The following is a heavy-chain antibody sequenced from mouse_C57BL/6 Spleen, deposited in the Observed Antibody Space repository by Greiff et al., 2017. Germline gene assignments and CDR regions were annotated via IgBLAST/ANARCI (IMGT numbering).Heavy chain of an antibody. CDR2: LDPSDSYT. D-gene: IGHD1-1*01. CDR3: ARAFITTVVARYFDV. J-gene: IGHJ1*03. CDR1: GYTFTSYW. V-gene: IGHV1-50*01. Sequence: QVQLQQPGAELVKPGASVKLSCKASGYTFTSYWMQWVKQRPGQGLEWIGELDPSDSYTNYNQKFKGKATLTVDTSSSTAYMQLSSLTSEDSAVYYWARAFITTVVARYFDVWGTGTTVTVSS.